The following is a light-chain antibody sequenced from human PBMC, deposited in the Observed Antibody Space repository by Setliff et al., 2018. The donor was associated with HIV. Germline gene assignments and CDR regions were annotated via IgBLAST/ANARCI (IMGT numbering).Light chain of an antibody. CDR3: NSYRSRSTYV. CDR1: TSDIGAFNF. Sequence: QSALTQPASVSGPPGQSITISCTGTTSDIGAFNFVSWYQQHPGKAPKLIIYEVNYRPPGVSTRFSGSKSGNTASLTISGLQAEDEADYYCNSYRSRSTYVFGTGTKVTVL. J-gene: IGLJ1*01. V-gene: IGLV2-14*01. CDR2: EVN.